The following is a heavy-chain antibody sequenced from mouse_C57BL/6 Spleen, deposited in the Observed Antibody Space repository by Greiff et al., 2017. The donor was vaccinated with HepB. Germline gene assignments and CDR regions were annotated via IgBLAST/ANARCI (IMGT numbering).Heavy chain of an antibody. CDR3: ARGNWDEDYAMDY. CDR2: SRNKANDYTT. V-gene: IGHV7-1*01. Sequence: EVKLMESGGGLVQSGRSLRLSCAPSGFTFSDFYMEWVRQAPGKGLEWIAASRNKANDYTTEYSASVKGRFIVSRDTSQSILYLQMNALRAEDTAIYYCARGNWDEDYAMDYWGQGTSVTVSS. CDR1: GFTFSDFY. J-gene: IGHJ4*01. D-gene: IGHD4-1*02.